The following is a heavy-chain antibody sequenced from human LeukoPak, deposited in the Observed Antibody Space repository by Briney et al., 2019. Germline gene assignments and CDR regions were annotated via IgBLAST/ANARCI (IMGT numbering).Heavy chain of an antibody. J-gene: IGHJ4*02. V-gene: IGHV3-21*01. Sequence: GGSLRLSCTASGFTFSGYSMNWIRQAPGKGLQWVSSFGTRSTSIYHAGSVKGRFAISRDNAKNSLYLQMNSLRAEDTALYYCAREVSEGFDFWGQGTLVTVSS. D-gene: IGHD3-22*01. CDR2: FGTRSTSI. CDR3: AREVSEGFDF. CDR1: GFTFSGYS.